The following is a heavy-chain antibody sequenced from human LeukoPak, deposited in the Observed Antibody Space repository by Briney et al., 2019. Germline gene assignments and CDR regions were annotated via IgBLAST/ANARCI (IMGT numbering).Heavy chain of an antibody. CDR1: GFDFSSHS. J-gene: IGHJ5*02. CDR3: ARDKADWYRTTSFDP. D-gene: IGHD3/OR15-3a*01. Sequence: GGSLRLSCAAAGFDFSSHSMNWVRQVPGKGLEWISYIDSGGDLIYYADSVKGRFTISRDNAKNSLYLQMNSLRAEDTAVYYCARDKADWYRTTSFDPWGQGTLVTVSS. CDR2: IDSGGDLI. V-gene: IGHV3-21*01.